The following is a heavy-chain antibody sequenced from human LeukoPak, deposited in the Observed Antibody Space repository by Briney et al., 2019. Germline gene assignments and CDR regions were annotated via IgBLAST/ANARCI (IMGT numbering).Heavy chain of an antibody. J-gene: IGHJ6*04. CDR3: AELGITMIGGV. CDR1: GFTFSTYE. V-gene: IGHV3-48*03. Sequence: GGSLRLSCAASGFTFSTYEMNWVRQAPGKGLEWVSYITDSGRTIYYADSVKGRFTISRDNAKNSLYLQMNSLRAEDTAVYYCAELGITMIGGVWGKGTTVTISS. D-gene: IGHD3-10*02. CDR2: ITDSGRTI.